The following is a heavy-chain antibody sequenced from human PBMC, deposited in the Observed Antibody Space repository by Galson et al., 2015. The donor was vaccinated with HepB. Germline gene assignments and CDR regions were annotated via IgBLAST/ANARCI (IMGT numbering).Heavy chain of an antibody. CDR2: ISYDGSNK. J-gene: IGHJ6*02. CDR1: GFTFSSYA. V-gene: IGHV3-30-3*01. Sequence: SLRLSCAASGFTFSSYAMHWVRQAPGKGLEWVAVISYDGSNKYYADSVKGRFTISRDNSKNTLYLQMNSLRAEDTAVYYCARDMGYTEVRGVIIKPDTYYYYYGMDVWGQGTTVTVSS. CDR3: ARDMGYTEVRGVIIKPDTYYYYYGMDV. D-gene: IGHD3-10*01.